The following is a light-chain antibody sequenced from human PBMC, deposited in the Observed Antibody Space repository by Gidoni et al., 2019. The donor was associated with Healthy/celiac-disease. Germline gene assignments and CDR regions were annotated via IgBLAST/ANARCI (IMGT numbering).Light chain of an antibody. CDR2: WAS. CDR3: QQYYSTPGK. Sequence: DIVMTQSPASLAVSLGERATINCKSSQSVFYSSNNKNYLAWYQQKPGQPPKLLIYWASTRESGVPERFSGSGSGTDFTLTISSLQAEDVAVYYCQQYYSTPGKFGQGTKVEIK. V-gene: IGKV4-1*01. J-gene: IGKJ1*01. CDR1: QSVFYSSNNKNY.